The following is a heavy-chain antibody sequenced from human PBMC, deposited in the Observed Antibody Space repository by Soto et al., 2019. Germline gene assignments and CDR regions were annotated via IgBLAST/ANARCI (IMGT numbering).Heavy chain of an antibody. CDR3: AKGPSDVFGELLPADY. D-gene: IGHD3-10*02. J-gene: IGHJ4*02. CDR2: ISGSGGST. V-gene: IGHV3-23*01. Sequence: PGGALRLSCAASGFTFISYAMSWVLQAPWKGLEWVSAISGSGGSTYYADSVKGRFTISRDNSKNTLYLQMNSLRAEDTAVYYCAKGPSDVFGELLPADYWGQGTLVTVSS. CDR1: GFTFISYA.